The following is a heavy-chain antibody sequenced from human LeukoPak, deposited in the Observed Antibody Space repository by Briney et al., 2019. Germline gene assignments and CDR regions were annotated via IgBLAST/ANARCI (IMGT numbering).Heavy chain of an antibody. Sequence: SSETLSLTCTVSGGSISTYYWSWIRQPPGRGLEWIGYIFYSGSTNYNPSLKSRVTISVDTSKNQFSLKLNSVTAADTAVYYCARVRSYGYNEPRAFDIWGQGTMVTVSS. V-gene: IGHV4-59*01. CDR3: ARVRSYGYNEPRAFDI. J-gene: IGHJ3*02. D-gene: IGHD5-18*01. CDR1: GGSISTYY. CDR2: IFYSGST.